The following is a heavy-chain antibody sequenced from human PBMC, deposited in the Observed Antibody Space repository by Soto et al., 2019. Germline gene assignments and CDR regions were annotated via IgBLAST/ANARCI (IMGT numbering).Heavy chain of an antibody. V-gene: IGHV1-18*01. Sequence: QVQLVQSGVEVKKPGASVKVPCKASGYTFSNYGISWVRQAPGQGLEWMGWISAYNGDTNYAQNLQGRVTMTTDTSTSTAYMELRSLRSDDTAVYYCARDVPSYYYGSGSYSSGMDVWGQGTTVTVSS. J-gene: IGHJ6*02. D-gene: IGHD3-10*01. CDR3: ARDVPSYYYGSGSYSSGMDV. CDR2: ISAYNGDT. CDR1: GYTFSNYG.